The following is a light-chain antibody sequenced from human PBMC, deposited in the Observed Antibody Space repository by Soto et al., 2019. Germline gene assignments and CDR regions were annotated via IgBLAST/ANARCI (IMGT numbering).Light chain of an antibody. Sequence: DIVLTQSPGTLSLSPGERATLSCRASQSVKSYLAWYQQKPGQAPRLLIYGASTRATGIPDRFSGSGSGTDFTLTINRLEPEDFAVYYCQQYGSSPLTFGGGTKVDIK. CDR2: GAS. CDR3: QQYGSSPLT. CDR1: QSVKSY. V-gene: IGKV3-20*01. J-gene: IGKJ4*01.